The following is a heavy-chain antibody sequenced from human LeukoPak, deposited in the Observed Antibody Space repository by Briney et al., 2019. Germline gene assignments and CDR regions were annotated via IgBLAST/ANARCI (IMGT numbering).Heavy chain of an antibody. Sequence: SVKVSCKASGGTFSSYAISWVRQAPGQGLEWMGGIIPIFGAANYAQKFQGRVTITTDESTSTAYMELSSLRSEDTAVYYCAKEGHFNGSGSYYGYWGQGTLVTVSS. CDR2: IIPIFGAA. CDR1: GGTFSSYA. J-gene: IGHJ4*02. V-gene: IGHV1-69*05. CDR3: AKEGHFNGSGSYYGY. D-gene: IGHD3-10*01.